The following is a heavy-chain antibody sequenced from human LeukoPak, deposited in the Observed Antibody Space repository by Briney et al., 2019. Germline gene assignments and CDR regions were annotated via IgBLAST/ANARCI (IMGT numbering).Heavy chain of an antibody. J-gene: IGHJ4*02. V-gene: IGHV3-30-3*01. Sequence: GGSLRLSCAASGFTFSSYAMHWVRQAPGKGLEWVAVISYGGSNKYYADSVKGRFTISRDNSKNTLYPQMNSLRAEDTAVYYCARDFHYYDSSGAFDYWGQGTLVTVSS. CDR2: ISYGGSNK. CDR1: GFTFSSYA. D-gene: IGHD3-22*01. CDR3: ARDFHYYDSSGAFDY.